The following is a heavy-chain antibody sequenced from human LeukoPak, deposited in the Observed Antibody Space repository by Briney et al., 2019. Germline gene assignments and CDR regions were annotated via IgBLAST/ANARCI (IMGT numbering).Heavy chain of an antibody. CDR2: ISSSSI. CDR1: GFTFSSYS. V-gene: IGHV3-21*05. D-gene: IGHD6-13*01. J-gene: IGHJ5*02. Sequence: GGSLRLSCAASGFTFSSYSMNWVRQAPGKGLEWVSHISSSSIYYADSVKGRFTISRDNAKDSLYLQMNSLRAEDTAVYYCARDPGSSSSWSEYNWFDPWGQGTLVTVSS. CDR3: ARDPGSSSSWSEYNWFDP.